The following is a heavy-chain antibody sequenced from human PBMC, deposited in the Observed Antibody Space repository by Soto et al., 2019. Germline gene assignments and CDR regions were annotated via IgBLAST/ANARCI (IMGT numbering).Heavy chain of an antibody. V-gene: IGHV3-53*01. D-gene: IGHD3-16*02. CDR1: GFTVSSNY. CDR3: ARVGGVVWGSYRPPWAGMDV. J-gene: IGHJ6*02. CDR2: IYSGGST. Sequence: PGGSLRLSCAASGFTVSSNYMSWVRQAPGKGLEWVSVIYSGGSTYYADSVKGRFTISRDNSKNTLYLQVNSLRAEDTAVYYCARVGGVVWGSYRPPWAGMDVWGQGTTVTVSS.